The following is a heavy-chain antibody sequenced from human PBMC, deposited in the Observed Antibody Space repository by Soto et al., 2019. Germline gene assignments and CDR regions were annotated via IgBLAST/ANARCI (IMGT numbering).Heavy chain of an antibody. D-gene: IGHD3-10*01. J-gene: IGHJ4*02. V-gene: IGHV3-9*01. CDR1: GFSFDDYA. CDR3: ARDVWSRASGPPDS. Sequence: EVQLVESGGGLVQPGRPLRLSCAASGFSFDDYAMHWVRQAPGKGLEWVTGISWNSGTIGYADSVKGRFTISRDNAKNSLYLQMNSLRAEDTALYYCARDVWSRASGPPDSWGQGTLVTVSS. CDR2: ISWNSGTI.